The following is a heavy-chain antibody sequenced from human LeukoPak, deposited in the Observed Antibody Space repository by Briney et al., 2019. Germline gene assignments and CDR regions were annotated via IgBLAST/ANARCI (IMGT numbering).Heavy chain of an antibody. CDR1: GFSFSTYA. J-gene: IGHJ4*02. Sequence: GRSLRLSCSASGFSFSTYAMHWVRQAPGKGLEGVALIWHDASHTFFTAAVKGRCTIFRDNSKNTVYLQMNSRGGEDTGVYYCAREIFGSGSYPDYWGQGTLVTVSS. CDR3: AREIFGSGSYPDY. D-gene: IGHD3-10*01. CDR2: IWHDASHT. V-gene: IGHV3-33*01.